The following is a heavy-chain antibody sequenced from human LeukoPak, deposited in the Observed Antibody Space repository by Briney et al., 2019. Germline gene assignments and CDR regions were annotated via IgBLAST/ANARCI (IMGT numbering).Heavy chain of an antibody. CDR2: ISSSSGTYI. D-gene: IGHD5-18*01. CDR3: ARRAMTERGHSYGLDY. V-gene: IGHV3-21*01. Sequence: GGSLRLSCAASGFTFSDHYMDWVRQAPGKGLEWVSSISSSSGTYIYYADSVKGRFTISRDNAKNSLYLQMDSLRAEDTAVYYCARRAMTERGHSYGLDYWGQGTLVTVSS. J-gene: IGHJ4*02. CDR1: GFTFSDHY.